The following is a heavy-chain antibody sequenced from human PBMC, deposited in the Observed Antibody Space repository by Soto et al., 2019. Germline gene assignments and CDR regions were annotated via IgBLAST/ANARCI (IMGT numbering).Heavy chain of an antibody. J-gene: IGHJ4*02. V-gene: IGHV4-34*01. CDR3: ARGLYGSGSYYKN. CDR2: INHSGST. CDR1: GGSFSGYY. D-gene: IGHD3-10*01. Sequence: WETLSLTCAVYGGSFSGYYWSWIRQPPGKGLEWIGEINHSGSTNYNPSLKSRVTISVDTSKNQFSLKLSSVTAADTAVYYCARGLYGSGSYYKNWGQGTLVTVSS.